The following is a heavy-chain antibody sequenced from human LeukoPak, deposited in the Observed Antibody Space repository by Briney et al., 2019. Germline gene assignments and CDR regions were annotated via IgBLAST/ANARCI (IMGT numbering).Heavy chain of an antibody. V-gene: IGHV4-34*01. J-gene: IGHJ4*02. D-gene: IGHD3-10*01. CDR1: GGSFSGYY. CDR3: ARLHVWFGEKETYYFDY. Sequence: FETLSLTCAVYGGSFSGYYWSWIRQPPGKGLEWIGEINHSGSTNYNPSHKSRVTISVDKYKNQFSMKLSSVTAADTAVYYCARLHVWFGEKETYYFDYWGQGSMATVSS. CDR2: INHSGST.